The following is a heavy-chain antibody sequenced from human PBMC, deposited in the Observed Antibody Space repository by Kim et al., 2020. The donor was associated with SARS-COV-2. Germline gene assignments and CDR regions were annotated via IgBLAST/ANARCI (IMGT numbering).Heavy chain of an antibody. V-gene: IGHV1-18*01. CDR2: ISAYNGNT. Sequence: ASVKVSCKASGYTFTSYGISWVRQAPGQGLEWMGWISAYNGNTNYAQKLQGRVTMTTDTSTSTAYMELRSLRSDDTAVYYCARVYGSGSYYSVPAQGWFDPWGQGTLVPVSS. D-gene: IGHD3-10*01. CDR3: ARVYGSGSYYSVPAQGWFDP. J-gene: IGHJ5*02. CDR1: GYTFTSYG.